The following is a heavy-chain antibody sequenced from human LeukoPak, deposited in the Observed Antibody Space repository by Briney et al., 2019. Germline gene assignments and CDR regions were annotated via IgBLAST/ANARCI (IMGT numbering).Heavy chain of an antibody. Sequence: GGSLRLSCAASGFTFSTYWMTWVRQAPGKGLEWVANIKQDGSEKYYVDSVKGRFTIARDNAKNSLYLQMNSLRAEDTAVYYCARGRGNSYVWGQGTMVSVSS. CDR1: GFTFSTYW. D-gene: IGHD5-18*01. CDR3: ARGRGNSYV. V-gene: IGHV3-7*01. J-gene: IGHJ3*01. CDR2: IKQDGSEK.